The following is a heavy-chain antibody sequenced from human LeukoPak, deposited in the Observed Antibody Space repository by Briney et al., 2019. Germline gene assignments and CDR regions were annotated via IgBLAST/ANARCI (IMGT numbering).Heavy chain of an antibody. CDR1: GFTFSSYS. Sequence: GGSLRLSCAASGFTFSSYSMNWVRQAPGKGLEWVSYISSSSSTIYYADSVKGRFTISRDNAENSLYLQMNSLRAEDTAVYYCARRAAAATPFIDYWGRGTLVTVSS. D-gene: IGHD6-13*01. V-gene: IGHV3-48*04. J-gene: IGHJ4*02. CDR2: ISSSSSTI. CDR3: ARRAAAATPFIDY.